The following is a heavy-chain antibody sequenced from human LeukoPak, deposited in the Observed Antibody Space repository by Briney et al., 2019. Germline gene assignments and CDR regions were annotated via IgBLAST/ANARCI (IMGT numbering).Heavy chain of an antibody. CDR3: ARVEESYYYGSGSQTRQYYFDY. D-gene: IGHD3-10*01. CDR2: ISYDGSNK. V-gene: IGHV3-30-3*01. J-gene: IGHJ4*02. CDR1: GFTFSSYA. Sequence: GGSLRLSCAASGFTFSSYAMHWVRQAPGKGLEWVAVISYDGSNKYYADSVKGRFTISRDNSKNTLYLQMNSLRAEDTAVYYCARVEESYYYGSGSQTRQYYFDYWGQGTLVTVSS.